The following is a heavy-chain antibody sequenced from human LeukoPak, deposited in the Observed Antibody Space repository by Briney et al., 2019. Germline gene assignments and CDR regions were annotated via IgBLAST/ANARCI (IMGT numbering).Heavy chain of an antibody. D-gene: IGHD4-17*01. Sequence: PSETLSLTCTVSGGSISSGDYYWSWIRQPPGKGLEWIGYIYYSGSTYYNPSLKSRVTISVDTSKNQFSLKLSSVTAADTAVCHCARGDYGDYVFDYWGQGTLVTVSS. V-gene: IGHV4-30-4*01. CDR3: ARGDYGDYVFDY. CDR2: IYYSGST. CDR1: GGSISSGDYY. J-gene: IGHJ4*02.